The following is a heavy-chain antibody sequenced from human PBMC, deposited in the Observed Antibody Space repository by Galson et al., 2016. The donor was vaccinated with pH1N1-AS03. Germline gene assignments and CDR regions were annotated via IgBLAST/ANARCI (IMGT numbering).Heavy chain of an antibody. CDR2: IHWGDDK. J-gene: IGHJ4*02. D-gene: IGHD1-1*01. Sequence: PALVKPTQTLTLTCTFSGFSLSTSGEGVGWIRQPPGKALEWLTLIHWGDDKRYSPSLRTRLTITKDTPKNQVVLTMTNMDPVDTATYFCARDYNWRIDYWGQGTLVTVSS. V-gene: IGHV2-5*02. CDR3: ARDYNWRIDY. CDR1: GFSLSTSGEG.